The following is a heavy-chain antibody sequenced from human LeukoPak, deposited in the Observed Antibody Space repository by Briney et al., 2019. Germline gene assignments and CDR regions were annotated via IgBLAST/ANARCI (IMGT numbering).Heavy chain of an antibody. Sequence: GGSLRLSCAASGFTFSSYWMSWVRQAPGKGLEWVSAISGSGGSTYYADSVKGRFTISRDNSKNTLYLQMNSLRAEDTAVYYCAKGSDDYVWGSYPPIDYWGQGTLVTVSS. CDR2: ISGSGGST. CDR1: GFTFSSYW. V-gene: IGHV3-23*01. CDR3: AKGSDDYVWGSYPPIDY. D-gene: IGHD3-16*02. J-gene: IGHJ4*02.